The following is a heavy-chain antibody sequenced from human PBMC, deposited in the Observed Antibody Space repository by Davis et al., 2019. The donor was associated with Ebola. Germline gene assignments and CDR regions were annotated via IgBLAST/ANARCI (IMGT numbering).Heavy chain of an antibody. Sequence: SVKVSCKASGGTFSSYAISWVRQAPGQGLEWMGGIIPIFGTANYAQKFQGRVTITADESTSTAYMELSSLRSEDTAVYYCARSTNGGSGWYGGDYYYCGMDVWGQGTTVTVSS. J-gene: IGHJ6*02. D-gene: IGHD6-13*01. CDR1: GGTFSSYA. CDR2: IIPIFGTA. V-gene: IGHV1-69*13. CDR3: ARSTNGGSGWYGGDYYYCGMDV.